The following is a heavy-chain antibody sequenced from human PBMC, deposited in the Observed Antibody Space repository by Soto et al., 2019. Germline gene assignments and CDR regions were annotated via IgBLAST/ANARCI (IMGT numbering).Heavy chain of an antibody. Sequence: GGSLRLCCAASGFTFSSYSMNWVRQAPGKGLGWVSSISSSSSYIYYADSVKGRFTISRDNAKNSLYLQMNSLRAEATAVYYCAPDYTNTFSISSLFGYWGQGSLVTVSS. D-gene: IGHD3-3*02. J-gene: IGHJ4*02. CDR1: GFTFSSYS. CDR2: ISSSSSYI. CDR3: APDYTNTFSISSLFGY. V-gene: IGHV3-21*01.